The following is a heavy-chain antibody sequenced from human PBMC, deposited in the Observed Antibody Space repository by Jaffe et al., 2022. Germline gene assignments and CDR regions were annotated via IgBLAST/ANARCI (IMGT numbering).Heavy chain of an antibody. J-gene: IGHJ5*02. Sequence: QLQLQESGSGLVKPSQTLSLTCAVSGGSISSGGYSWSWIRQPPGKGLEWIGYIYHSGSTYYNPSLKSRVTISVDRSKNQFSLKLSSVTAADTAVYYCARGWGEAADYCSGGSCYSHGEFNWFDPWGQGTLVTVSS. CDR2: IYHSGST. CDR3: ARGWGEAADYCSGGSCYSHGEFNWFDP. V-gene: IGHV4-30-2*01. CDR1: GGSISSGGYS. D-gene: IGHD2-15*01.